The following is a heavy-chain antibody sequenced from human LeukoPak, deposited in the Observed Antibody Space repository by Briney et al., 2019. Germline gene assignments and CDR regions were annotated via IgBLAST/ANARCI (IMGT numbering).Heavy chain of an antibody. D-gene: IGHD5-24*01. CDR3: ANGDGFDY. Sequence: PGGSLRLSCATSGFTFSTYWMSWVRQAPGNGLEWVANIKQDGSETYYADSVKGRFTIFRDNAKNSLYLQMDSLRVEDTAVYYCANGDGFDYWGQGTLVIVSS. J-gene: IGHJ4*02. CDR1: GFTFSTYW. V-gene: IGHV3-7*01. CDR2: IKQDGSET.